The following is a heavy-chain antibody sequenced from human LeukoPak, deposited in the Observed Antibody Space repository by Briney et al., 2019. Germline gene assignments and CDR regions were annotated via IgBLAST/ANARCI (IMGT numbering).Heavy chain of an antibody. J-gene: IGHJ5*02. CDR1: GGSITTHDNY. Sequence: PSETPSLTCTVSGGSITTHDNYWGWIRQPPGKGLEWIGSISHSGNTHYSPSLQSRVTMSADTSRNNFSLKLSSVTAADTAVYYCARLYFDFLGGYLDHWGQGTLVTVSS. CDR2: ISHSGNT. D-gene: IGHD3-3*01. CDR3: ARLYFDFLGGYLDH. V-gene: IGHV4-39*02.